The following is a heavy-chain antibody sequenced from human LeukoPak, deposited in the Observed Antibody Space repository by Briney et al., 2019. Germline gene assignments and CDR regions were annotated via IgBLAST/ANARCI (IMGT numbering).Heavy chain of an antibody. D-gene: IGHD3-10*01. CDR1: GGSFSGYY. CDR3: ARGRSLLWFGAKTNWFDP. Sequence: SETLSLTCAVYGGSFSGYYWSWIRQPPGKGPGWIGEINHSGSTNYNPSLKSRVTISVDTSKNQFSLKLSSVTAADTAVYYCARGRSLLWFGAKTNWFDPWGQGTLVTVSS. CDR2: INHSGST. V-gene: IGHV4-34*01. J-gene: IGHJ5*02.